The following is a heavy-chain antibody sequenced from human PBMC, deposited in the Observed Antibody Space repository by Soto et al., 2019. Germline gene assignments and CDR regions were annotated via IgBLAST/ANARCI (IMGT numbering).Heavy chain of an antibody. D-gene: IGHD3-3*01. CDR1: GASIGTYY. CDR3: ARSAFLEWSPFDY. J-gene: IGHJ4*02. CDR2: IYYSGST. Sequence: SETLSLTCTVSGASIGTYYWSWIRQPPGKGLEWIGYIYYSGSTNYNPSLKSRVTISVATSKNQFSLKLNSVTAADTAVYYCARSAFLEWSPFDYWGQGTLVTVSS. V-gene: IGHV4-59*01.